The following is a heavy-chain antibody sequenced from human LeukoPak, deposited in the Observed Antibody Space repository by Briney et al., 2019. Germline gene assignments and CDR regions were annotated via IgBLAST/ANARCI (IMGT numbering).Heavy chain of an antibody. V-gene: IGHV1-69*04. CDR3: AREDYYDSSGYSQYFDY. CDR1: GGTFSSYA. Sequence: SVKVSCKASGGTFSSYAISWVRQAPGQGLEWMGRIIPILGIANYAQKFQGRVTITADKSTSTAYMELSSLRSEDTAVYYCAREDYYDSSGYSQYFDYWGQGTLVTVSP. CDR2: IIPILGIA. J-gene: IGHJ4*02. D-gene: IGHD3-22*01.